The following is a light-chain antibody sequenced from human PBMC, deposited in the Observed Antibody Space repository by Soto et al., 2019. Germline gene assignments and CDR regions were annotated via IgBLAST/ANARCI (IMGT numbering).Light chain of an antibody. V-gene: IGKV3-20*01. CDR3: QQYGRSPAT. CDR1: QTGDSRY. CDR2: GAS. J-gene: IGKJ1*01. Sequence: IVLIQSPVTRSLSPGERATLSCRASQTGDSRYLAWYQQKPGQAPRLLIYGASSRATGVPARFSASGSGTDFTLTISRLEPEDFAVYYCQQYGRSPATFGQGTKVDIK.